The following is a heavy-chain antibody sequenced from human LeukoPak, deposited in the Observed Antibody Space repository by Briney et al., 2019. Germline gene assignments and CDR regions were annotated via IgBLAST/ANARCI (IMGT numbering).Heavy chain of an antibody. V-gene: IGHV4-59*08. Sequence: PSETLSLTCAVYGGSFSGYYWSWIRQPPGKGLEWIGYIYYSGSTNYNPSLKSRVTISVDTSKNQFSLKLSSVTAADTAVYYCAISDGDRGFDYWGQGTLVTVSS. CDR1: GGSFSGYY. D-gene: IGHD3-10*01. CDR2: IYYSGST. J-gene: IGHJ4*02. CDR3: AISDGDRGFDY.